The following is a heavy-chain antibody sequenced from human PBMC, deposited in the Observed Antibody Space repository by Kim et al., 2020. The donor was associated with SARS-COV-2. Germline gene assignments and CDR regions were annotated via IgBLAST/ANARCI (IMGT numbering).Heavy chain of an antibody. Sequence: SETLSLTCTVSGGSISSSSYYWGWIRQPPGKGLEWIGSIYYSGSTYYNPSLKSRVTISVDTSKNQFSLKLSSVTAADTAVYYCARLCRTAYYYSGMDVWGQGTTGTCSS. CDR3: ARLCRTAYYYSGMDV. D-gene: IGHD4-17*01. V-gene: IGHV4-39*01. CDR2: IYYSGST. J-gene: IGHJ6*02. CDR1: GGSISSSSYY.